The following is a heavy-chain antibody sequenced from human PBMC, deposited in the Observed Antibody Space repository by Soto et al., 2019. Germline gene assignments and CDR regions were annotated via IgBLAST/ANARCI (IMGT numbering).Heavy chain of an antibody. D-gene: IGHD3-10*01. CDR2: IDTSGTT. CDR1: GGSISSYY. J-gene: IGHJ6*02. Sequence: SETLSLTCTVSGGSISSYYCSWTRQSAGKGLEWIGRIDTSGTTNYNPSLRSRVTMSVDASKNQFSLNLSSVTAADTAVYFCARGPRGYVYYHGMDVWGQGTTVTVSS. V-gene: IGHV4-4*07. CDR3: ARGPRGYVYYHGMDV.